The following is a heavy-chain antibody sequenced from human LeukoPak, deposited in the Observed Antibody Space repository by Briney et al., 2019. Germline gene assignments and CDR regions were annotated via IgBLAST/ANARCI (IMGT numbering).Heavy chain of an antibody. J-gene: IGHJ4*02. CDR3: SRGHYGPDY. D-gene: IGHD3-16*01. CDR2: ISYDGSNK. V-gene: IGHV3-30-3*01. Sequence: GGSLRLSCAASGFTFSSYAMHWVRQAPGKGLEWVAVISYDGSNKYYADSVKGRFTISRDNSKNTLYLQMNSLRAEDTAVYYCSRGHYGPDYWGQGTLVTVSS. CDR1: GFTFSSYA.